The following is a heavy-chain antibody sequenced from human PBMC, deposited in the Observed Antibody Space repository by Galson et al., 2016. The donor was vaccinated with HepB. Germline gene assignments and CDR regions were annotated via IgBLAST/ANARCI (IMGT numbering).Heavy chain of an antibody. V-gene: IGHV3-11*01. D-gene: IGHD4-11*01. Sequence: SLRLSCAVSGLTFNDYSMSWIRQAPGKGLEWVSYISATGSAITYSDSVRGRPTIYRDNAKNSLYLQMHSLGDEDTAIYYCARDGDYSFPFDFWGRGTLVTVSS. J-gene: IGHJ4*02. CDR3: ARDGDYSFPFDF. CDR1: GLTFNDYS. CDR2: ISATGSAI.